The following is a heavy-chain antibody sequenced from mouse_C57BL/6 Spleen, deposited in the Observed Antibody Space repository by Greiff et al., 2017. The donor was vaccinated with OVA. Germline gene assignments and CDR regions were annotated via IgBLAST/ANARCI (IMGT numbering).Heavy chain of an antibody. D-gene: IGHD1-1*01. J-gene: IGHJ2*01. CDR2: ISSGSSTI. CDR3: ASAGITTVVAPAL. V-gene: IGHV5-17*01. Sequence: EVKLQESGGGLVKPGGSLKLSCAASGFTFSDYGMHWVRQAPEKGLEWVAYISSGSSTIYYADTVKGRFTISRYNAKNTLFLQMTRLRSEYTAMYYCASAGITTVVAPALWGQGTTLTVSS. CDR1: GFTFSDYG.